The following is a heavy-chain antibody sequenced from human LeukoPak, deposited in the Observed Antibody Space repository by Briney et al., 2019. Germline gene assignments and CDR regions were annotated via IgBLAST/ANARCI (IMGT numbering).Heavy chain of an antibody. Sequence: SQTLSITCTVSGGSVSSGDYYWSWIRQPPGKGLEWIGYIYYSGSTYYNPSLKSRISISVDTSKNQFSLKLSSVTAADTALYYCARGITRRRTFDIWGQGTMVTVSS. CDR2: IYYSGST. CDR1: GGSVSSGDYY. D-gene: IGHD3-10*01. J-gene: IGHJ3*02. CDR3: ARGITRRRTFDI. V-gene: IGHV4-30-4*01.